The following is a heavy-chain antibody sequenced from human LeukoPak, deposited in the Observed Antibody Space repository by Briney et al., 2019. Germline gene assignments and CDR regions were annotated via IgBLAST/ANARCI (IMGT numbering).Heavy chain of an antibody. D-gene: IGHD1-20*01. CDR1: GFTFSSYA. J-gene: IGHJ4*02. CDR2: ISTSSTYI. V-gene: IGHV3-21*01. Sequence: GGSLRLSCAASGFTFSSYAMSWVRQAPGKGLEWVSSISTSSTYIYYADSVKGRFTIPRDNAKNSLYLQMNSLRAEDTAVYYCARDPPFIIGTTFFDYWGQGTLVTVSS. CDR3: ARDPPFIIGTTFFDY.